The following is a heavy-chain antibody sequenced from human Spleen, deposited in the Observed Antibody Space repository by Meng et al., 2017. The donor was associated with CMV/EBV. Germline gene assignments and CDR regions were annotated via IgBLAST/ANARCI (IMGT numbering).Heavy chain of an antibody. CDR1: GFTFSSYS. J-gene: IGHJ4*02. D-gene: IGHD3-3*01. CDR3: ARVRYYDFWSGHQAGAFDY. CDR2: ISSSSSYI. V-gene: IGHV3-21*01. Sequence: GESLKISCAASGFTFSSYSMNWVRQAPGTGLERVSSISSSSSYIYYADSVKGRFTISRDNAKNSLYLQMNSLRAEDTAVYYCARVRYYDFWSGHQAGAFDYWGQGTLVTVSS.